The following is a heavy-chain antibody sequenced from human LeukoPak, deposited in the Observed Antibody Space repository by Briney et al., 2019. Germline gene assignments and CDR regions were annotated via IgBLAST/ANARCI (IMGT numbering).Heavy chain of an antibody. V-gene: IGHV4-39*07. CDR2: IYYSGST. D-gene: IGHD3-10*01. J-gene: IGHJ3*01. CDR1: GGSISSSSYY. Sequence: SETLSLTCTVSGGSISSSSYYWGWIRQPPGKGLEWIGNIYYSGSTYYNPSLKSRVTISVDTSKNQFSLKVNSVTAADTAVYYCARQRGSAGAFDLWGQGTMVTVSS. CDR3: ARQRGSAGAFDL.